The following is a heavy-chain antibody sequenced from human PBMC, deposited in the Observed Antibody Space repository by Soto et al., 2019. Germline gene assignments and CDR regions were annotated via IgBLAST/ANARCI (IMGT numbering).Heavy chain of an antibody. D-gene: IGHD3-10*01. CDR3: TRGPRPISTGTGAY. Sequence: GGSLRLSXAASGFIFKMYWMHWVHQSPGKGLVWISRIYNDGTYSDYADSVRGRFTISRDNVNDTLYLQMNNLRAEDSGLYYCTRGPRPISTGTGAYWGQGTPVTVSS. CDR1: GFIFKMYW. V-gene: IGHV3-74*01. J-gene: IGHJ4*02. CDR2: IYNDGTYS.